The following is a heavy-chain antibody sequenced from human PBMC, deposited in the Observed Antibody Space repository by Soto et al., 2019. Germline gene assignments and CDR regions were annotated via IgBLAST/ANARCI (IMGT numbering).Heavy chain of an antibody. J-gene: IGHJ6*02. CDR2: IGTAGDT. D-gene: IGHD2-15*01. CDR1: GFTFSSYD. CDR3: ARGRPSVYCSGGSGYYDYYYGMDV. Sequence: PGGSLRLSCAASGFTFSSYDMHWVRQATGKGLEWVSAIGTAGDTYYPGSVKGRFTISRENAKNSLYLQMNSLRAGDTAVYYCARGRPSVYCSGGSGYYDYYYGMDVWGQGTTVTVSS. V-gene: IGHV3-13*01.